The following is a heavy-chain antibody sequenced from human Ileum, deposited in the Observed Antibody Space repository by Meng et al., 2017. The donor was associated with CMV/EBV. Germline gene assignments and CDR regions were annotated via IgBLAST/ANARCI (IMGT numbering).Heavy chain of an antibody. V-gene: IGHV4-30-4*08. CDR3: ARQRGYCSGGSCYHFDY. Sequence: VQLQESGPGLVKPSQTLSLTCTVSGGSISSGDYYWSWIRQPPGKGLEWIGYIYYSGNTYYNPSLKSRVTISVDTSKNQFSLKLSSVTAADTAVYYCARQRGYCSGGSCYHFDYWGQGTLVTVSS. CDR2: IYYSGNT. J-gene: IGHJ4*02. CDR1: GGSISSGDYY. D-gene: IGHD2-15*01.